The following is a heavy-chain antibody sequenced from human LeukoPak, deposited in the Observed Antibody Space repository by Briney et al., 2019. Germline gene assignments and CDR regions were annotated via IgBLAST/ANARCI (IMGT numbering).Heavy chain of an antibody. V-gene: IGHV3-30-3*01. Sequence: SGGSLRLSCAASGFTFSNYAMHWVRQAPGKGLEWVAIRSYDGSNKYYANSVKGRCTISRDSSKNTLYLQMNSLRPEDTAVYYCARDVFEGSWGGIDYWGQGTLVTVSS. D-gene: IGHD3-16*01. CDR1: GFTFSNYA. J-gene: IGHJ4*02. CDR2: RSYDGSNK. CDR3: ARDVFEGSWGGIDY.